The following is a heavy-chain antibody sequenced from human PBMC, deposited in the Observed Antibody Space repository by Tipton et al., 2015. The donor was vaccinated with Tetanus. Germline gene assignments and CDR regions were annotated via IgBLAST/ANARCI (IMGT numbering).Heavy chain of an antibody. CDR3: ARDHTSSSGRNLFCYAMDV. CDR1: GTSISSGGHY. CDR2: IYYSGNT. Sequence: TLSLTCTVSGTSISSGGHYWSWIRQHPGKGLEWIGYIYYSGNTYYNPSLQSRVIISIDTSKNQFSLHLNSVTAADTAVYYCARDHTSSSGRNLFCYAMDVWGQGTTVTVSS. J-gene: IGHJ6*02. V-gene: IGHV4-31*03. D-gene: IGHD6-6*01.